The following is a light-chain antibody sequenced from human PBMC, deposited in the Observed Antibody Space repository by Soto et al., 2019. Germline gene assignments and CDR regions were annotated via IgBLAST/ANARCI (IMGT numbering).Light chain of an antibody. Sequence: DIQMTQSPSSVSASVGDRVTITCRASQGVSASLAWYQQKSGEAPKLLIYGAATLQSGVPSRFSGSYSGTACTLTITSLQPEDFATYFCQQTETYPYYFGQGNKLQIK. V-gene: IGKV1D-12*01. CDR1: QGVSAS. CDR2: GAA. CDR3: QQTETYPYY. J-gene: IGKJ2*01.